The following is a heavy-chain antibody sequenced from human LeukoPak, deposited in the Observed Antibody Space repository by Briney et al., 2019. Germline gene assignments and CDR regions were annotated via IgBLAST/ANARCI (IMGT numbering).Heavy chain of an antibody. CDR1: GGSISSGGYY. J-gene: IGHJ3*02. V-gene: IGHV4-61*08. Sequence: PSETLSLTCTVSGGSISSGGYYWSWIRQPPGKGLEWIGYIYYGGSTNYNPSLKSRVTISVDTSKNQFSLKLSSVTAADTAVYYCARVMGHRAGVRAFDIWGQGTMVTVSS. D-gene: IGHD3-10*01. CDR3: ARVMGHRAGVRAFDI. CDR2: IYYGGST.